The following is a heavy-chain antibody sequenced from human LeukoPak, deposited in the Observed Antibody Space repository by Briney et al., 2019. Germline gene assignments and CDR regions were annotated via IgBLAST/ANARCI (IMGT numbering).Heavy chain of an antibody. J-gene: IGHJ4*02. Sequence: ASVKVSCKASGYTFTGYYMHWLRQAPGQGPEWMGWINPNSGYTYFAQKFRDRVSMTRDTSINTAYMELSRLTSDDSAVYFFSXXXXXDIFDYXGPGTLVTVSS. CDR2: INPNSGYT. V-gene: IGHV1-2*02. CDR3: SXXXXXDIFDY. CDR1: GYTFTGYY.